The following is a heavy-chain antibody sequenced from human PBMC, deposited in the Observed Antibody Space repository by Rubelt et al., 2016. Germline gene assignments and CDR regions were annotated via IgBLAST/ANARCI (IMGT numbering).Heavy chain of an antibody. CDR1: GFTFSSYA. CDR2: ISYDGSNK. D-gene: IGHD2-21*01. J-gene: IGHJ4*02. V-gene: IGHV3-30*04. CDR3: ARDGGRVVVIDLAYY. Sequence: GQLVESGGGVVQPGRSLRLSCAASGFTFSSYAMHWVRQAPGKGLEWVAVISYDGSNKYYADSVKGRFTISRDNSKNTLYLQMNSLRAEDTAVYYCARDGGRVVVIDLAYYWGQGTLVTVSS.